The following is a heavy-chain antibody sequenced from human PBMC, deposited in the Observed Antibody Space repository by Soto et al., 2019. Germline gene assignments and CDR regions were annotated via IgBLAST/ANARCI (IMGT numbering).Heavy chain of an antibody. CDR3: ASSSSWYQGGKDAFDI. CDR2: INPSGGST. Sequence: QVQLVQSGAEVKKPGASVKVSCKASGYTFTSYYMHWVRQAPGQGLAWMGIINPSGGSTSYAQKFQGRVTMSRDTSTSTVYMELSGLRSEDTAVYYCASSSSWYQGGKDAFDIWGQGTMVTVSS. D-gene: IGHD6-13*01. CDR1: GYTFTSYY. V-gene: IGHV1-46*01. J-gene: IGHJ3*02.